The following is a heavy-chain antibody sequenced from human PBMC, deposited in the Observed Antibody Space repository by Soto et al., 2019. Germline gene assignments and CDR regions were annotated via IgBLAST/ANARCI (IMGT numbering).Heavy chain of an antibody. CDR2: SRNKANSYTT. J-gene: IGHJ4*02. Sequence: EVQLVESGGGLVQPGGSLRLSCAASGFTFSDHYMDWVRQAPGKGLEWVGRSRNKANSYTTEYAASVRGRFTISRYDSKNSLYMKINSLKTEDTAVYYCARDLGYWGQGTLVTVSS. V-gene: IGHV3-72*01. CDR3: ARDLGY. CDR1: GFTFSDHY.